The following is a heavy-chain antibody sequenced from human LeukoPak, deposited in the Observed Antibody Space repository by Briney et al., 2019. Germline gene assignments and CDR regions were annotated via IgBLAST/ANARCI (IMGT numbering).Heavy chain of an antibody. CDR1: GFTFSSYW. J-gene: IGHJ4*02. CDR2: IKQDGSEE. CDR3: ARGGMTTVVTPWDY. D-gene: IGHD4-23*01. Sequence: QSGGSLRLSCAASGFTFSSYWMSWVRQAPGKGLEWVANIKQDGSEEYYVDSVKGRFTISRDNAKNSLYLQMNSLRAEDTAVYYCARGGMTTVVTPWDYWGQGTLVTVSS. V-gene: IGHV3-7*01.